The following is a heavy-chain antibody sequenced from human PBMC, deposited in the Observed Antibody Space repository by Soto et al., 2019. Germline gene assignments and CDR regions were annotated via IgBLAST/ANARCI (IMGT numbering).Heavy chain of an antibody. J-gene: IGHJ3*01. D-gene: IGHD3-10*02. V-gene: IGHV1-69*01. Sequence: QVQLVQSGAEVKKPGSSMKVSCKASGGTFSTYAINWVRQAPGQGLEWMGGIIPVFGSSNYAQNFQGRVTMTADETTAYMEMSSLRPGATAVYYCARGCSAGGYGEPCAFDVWGRGTMVTISS. CDR2: IIPVFGSS. CDR1: GGTFSTYA. CDR3: ARGCSAGGYGEPCAFDV.